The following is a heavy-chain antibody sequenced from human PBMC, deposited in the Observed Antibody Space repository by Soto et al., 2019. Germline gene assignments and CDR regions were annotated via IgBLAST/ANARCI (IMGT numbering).Heavy chain of an antibody. CDR2: INPNSGGT. CDR1: GYTFTGYY. CDR3: ASGYCSGGSCRAEYFQH. Sequence: ASVKVSCKASGYTFTGYYMHWVRQAPGQGLEWMGWINPNSGGTNYAQKFQGWVTMTRDTSISTAYMELSRLRSDDTAVYYCASGYCSGGSCRAEYFQHWGQGTLVTVSS. D-gene: IGHD2-15*01. V-gene: IGHV1-2*04. J-gene: IGHJ1*01.